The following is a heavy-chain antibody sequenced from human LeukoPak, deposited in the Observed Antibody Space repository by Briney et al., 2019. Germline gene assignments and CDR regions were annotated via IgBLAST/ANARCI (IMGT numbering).Heavy chain of an antibody. CDR1: GYTFTSYG. V-gene: IGHV1-18*01. J-gene: IGHJ5*02. CDR2: ISAYNGNT. CDR3: ARVRTYYYGSSGSINWFDP. Sequence: ASVKVSCKASGYTFTSYGISWVRQAPGQGLEWMGWISAYNGNTNYAQKLQGRVTMTTDTSTSTAYMELRSLRSDDTAVYYCARVRTYYYGSSGSINWFDPWGQGTLVTVSS. D-gene: IGHD3-22*01.